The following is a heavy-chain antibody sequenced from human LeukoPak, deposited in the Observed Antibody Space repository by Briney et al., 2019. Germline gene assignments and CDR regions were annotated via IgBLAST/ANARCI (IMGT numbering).Heavy chain of an antibody. CDR1: GYTFTSYD. CDR3: ARVAGGYYYMDV. J-gene: IGHJ6*03. V-gene: IGHV1-8*03. Sequence: ASVKVSCKASGYTFTSYDINWVRQATGQGLEWMGWMNPNSGNTGYAQKFQGRVTITRNTSISTAYMELSSLRSEDTAVYYCARVAGGYYYMDVWGKGTTVTVSS. CDR2: MNPNSGNT.